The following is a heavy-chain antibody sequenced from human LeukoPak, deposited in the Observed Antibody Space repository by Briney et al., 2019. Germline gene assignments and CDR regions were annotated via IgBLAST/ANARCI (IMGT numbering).Heavy chain of an antibody. CDR2: IIPILGIA. D-gene: IGHD5-24*01. J-gene: IGHJ6*02. Sequence: SVKVSCKASGGTFSSYAISWVRQAPGQGLEWRGGIIPILGIANYAQKFQGRVTSTADKSTSTANMEMSSLRAGDTGVYYCANWVLDGLNYYYGMDVWGQGTTVTVSS. CDR1: GGTFSSYA. CDR3: ANWVLDGLNYYYGMDV. V-gene: IGHV1-69*10.